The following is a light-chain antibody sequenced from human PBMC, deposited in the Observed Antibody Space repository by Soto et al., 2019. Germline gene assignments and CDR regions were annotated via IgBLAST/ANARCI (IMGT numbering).Light chain of an antibody. CDR3: QSYDSSLSGSRV. CDR1: SSNIGAGYD. V-gene: IGLV1-40*01. J-gene: IGLJ2*01. CDR2: SNS. Sequence: QSVLTQPPSVSGVPGPRVTISCTGSSSNIGAGYDVHWYQQLPRTAPKLLIYSNSNRPSGVPDRFSGSKSGTSASLAITGLQAEDEADYYCQSYDSSLSGSRVFGGGTKLTVL.